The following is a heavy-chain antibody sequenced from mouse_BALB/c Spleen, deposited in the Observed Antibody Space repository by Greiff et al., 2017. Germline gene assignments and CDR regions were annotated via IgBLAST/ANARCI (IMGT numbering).Heavy chain of an antibody. Sequence: DVQLVESGGGLVQPGGSLKLSCAASGFTFSSYGMSWVRQTPDKRLELVATINSNGGSTYYPDSVKGRFTISRDNAKNTLYLQMSSLKSEDTAMYYCARDGYYGYFDVWGAGTTVTVSS. CDR2: INSNGGST. CDR3: ARDGYYGYFDV. J-gene: IGHJ1*01. CDR1: GFTFSSYG. D-gene: IGHD2-2*01. V-gene: IGHV5-6-3*01.